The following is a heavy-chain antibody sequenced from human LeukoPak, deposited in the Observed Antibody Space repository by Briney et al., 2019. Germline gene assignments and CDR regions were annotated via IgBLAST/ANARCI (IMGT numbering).Heavy chain of an antibody. CDR1: GYTLTAYY. CDR2: INTNSGGT. CDR3: ARGITIFGVVGNTGDY. Sequence: ASVKVSCKTSGYTLTAYYIHWARQAPGQGLEWMGWINTNSGGTNYAQKFRGRVTMTRDTSIRTAYMELRGLTPDDTAVYYCARGITIFGVVGNTGDYWGQGTLVTVAS. D-gene: IGHD3-3*01. V-gene: IGHV1-2*02. J-gene: IGHJ4*02.